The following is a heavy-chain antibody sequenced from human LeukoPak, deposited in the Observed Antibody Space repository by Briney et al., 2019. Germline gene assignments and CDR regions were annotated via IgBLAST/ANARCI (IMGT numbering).Heavy chain of an antibody. CDR3: AKKQPGNYPIDY. CDR2: ISAGGSTT. J-gene: IGHJ4*02. D-gene: IGHD1-7*01. V-gene: IGHV3-23*01. Sequence: GGSLSLSCAASGFTFSSYAMTWVRQAPGGGLEWVSSISAGGSTTYYTDSVQGRFTLSRDNSKSTLYLQMSTLRAEDTAVYYWAKKQPGNYPIDYWGQGTLVTVSS. CDR1: GFTFSSYA.